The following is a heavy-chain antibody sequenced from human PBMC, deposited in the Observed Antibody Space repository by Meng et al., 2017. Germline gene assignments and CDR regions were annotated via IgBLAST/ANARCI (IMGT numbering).Heavy chain of an antibody. CDR2: IYYSGST. CDR3: ARDHRYSSGWWFDP. Sequence: QLKLQGSGPGVVRPSETLSLTCTVSGGSISSSSYYWGWIRQPPGKGLEWIGSIYYSGSTYYNPSLKSRVTISVDTSKNQFSLKLSSVTAADTAVYYCARDHRYSSGWWFDPWGQGTLVTVSS. CDR1: GGSISSSSYY. J-gene: IGHJ5*02. D-gene: IGHD6-19*01. V-gene: IGHV4-39*07.